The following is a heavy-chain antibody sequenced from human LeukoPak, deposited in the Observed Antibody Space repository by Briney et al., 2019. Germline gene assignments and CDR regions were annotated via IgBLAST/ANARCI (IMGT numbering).Heavy chain of an antibody. D-gene: IGHD6-19*01. V-gene: IGHV4-39*01. Sequence: SETLSLTCKVSGGSISSGSYYWSWIRQSPGKGLELIGSIYYSGDTYYNPSLKGRVTTSVDMSQNQFSLKLSSVTAADTAVYFCATRGAVAVIDYWGQGTLVTVSS. J-gene: IGHJ4*02. CDR3: ATRGAVAVIDY. CDR2: IYYSGDT. CDR1: GGSISSGSYY.